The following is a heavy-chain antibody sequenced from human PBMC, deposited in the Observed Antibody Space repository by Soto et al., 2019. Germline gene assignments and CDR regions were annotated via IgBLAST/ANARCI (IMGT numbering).Heavy chain of an antibody. CDR3: ARDGDSSDYYYYNMDV. Sequence: GASVKVSCKASGYTFTSYGISWVRQAPGQGLEWMGWISAYNGNTNYAQKLQGRVTMTTDTSTSTAYMELRSLRSDDTAVYYCARDGDSSDYYYYNMDVWGQGTTVTVSS. J-gene: IGHJ6*01. CDR2: ISAYNGNT. V-gene: IGHV1-18*01. D-gene: IGHD3-22*01. CDR1: GYTFTSYG.